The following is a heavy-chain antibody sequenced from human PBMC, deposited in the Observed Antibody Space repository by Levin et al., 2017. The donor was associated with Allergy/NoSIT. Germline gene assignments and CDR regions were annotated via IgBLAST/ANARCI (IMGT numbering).Heavy chain of an antibody. D-gene: IGHD5-12*01. CDR2: LYDTGTT. V-gene: IGHV3-53*01. CDR3: ARVYKRGYEFFDY. Sequence: GGSLRLSCAASGFTVSTNYMAWVRQAPGQGLAWVSVLYDTGTTYYADSVKGRFTMSRDNSRNTLYLQMNSLRSDDTATYYCARVYKRGYEFFDYWGPGTVVTVSS. J-gene: IGHJ4*02. CDR1: GFTVSTNY.